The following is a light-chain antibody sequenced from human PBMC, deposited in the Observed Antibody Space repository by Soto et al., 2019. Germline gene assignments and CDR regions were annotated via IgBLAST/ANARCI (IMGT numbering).Light chain of an antibody. J-gene: IGLJ1*01. CDR1: SSDVGSYNV. V-gene: IGLV2-14*03. CDR2: DVS. CDR3: SSYTRRSTYV. Sequence: QSALTQPASVSGSPGQSITIPCSGTSSDVGSYNVVSWYQQHPGKAPKLVIYDVSNRPSGVSPRFSGAKSGNTASLTIAGLQAEDEADYYCSSYTRRSTYVFETGTKVTVL.